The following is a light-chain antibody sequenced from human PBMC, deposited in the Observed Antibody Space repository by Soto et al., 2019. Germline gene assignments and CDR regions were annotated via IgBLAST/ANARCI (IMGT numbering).Light chain of an antibody. CDR2: EVS. V-gene: IGLV2-14*01. J-gene: IGLJ1*01. CDR1: SSDVGGYNY. Sequence: QSALTQPASVSGSPGQSITISCTGTSSDVGGYNYVSWYQQHPGKAPKLMISEVSNRPSGVSNRFSGSKSGNTASLTISGXXAEDEADYYCSSYTTSSTXVFGTGTK. CDR3: SSYTTSSTXV.